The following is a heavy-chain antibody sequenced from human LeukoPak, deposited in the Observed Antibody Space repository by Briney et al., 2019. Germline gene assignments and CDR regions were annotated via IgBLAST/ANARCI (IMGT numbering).Heavy chain of an antibody. J-gene: IGHJ5*02. Sequence: GASVKVSCKASGGTFSSYAISWVRQAPGQGLEWMGGIIPIFGTANYAQKFQGRVTITTDESTSTAYMELSSLRSEDSAVYYCARGIQLWRDNWFDPWGQGTLVTVSS. D-gene: IGHD5-18*01. CDR2: IIPIFGTA. V-gene: IGHV1-69*05. CDR3: ARGIQLWRDNWFDP. CDR1: GGTFSSYA.